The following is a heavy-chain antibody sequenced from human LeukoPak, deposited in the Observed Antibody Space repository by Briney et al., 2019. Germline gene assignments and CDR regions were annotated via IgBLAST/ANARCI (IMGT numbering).Heavy chain of an antibody. CDR2: IRYDGSNK. D-gene: IGHD6-13*01. J-gene: IGHJ4*02. Sequence: GGSLRLSCAASGFTFRSYGMHWVRQAPGKGLEWVAFIRYDGSNKYYADSVKGRFTISRDNAKNSLYLQMNSLRAEDTAVYYCARDGSSSWYVDYWGQGTLVTVSS. CDR1: GFTFRSYG. V-gene: IGHV3-30*02. CDR3: ARDGSSSWYVDY.